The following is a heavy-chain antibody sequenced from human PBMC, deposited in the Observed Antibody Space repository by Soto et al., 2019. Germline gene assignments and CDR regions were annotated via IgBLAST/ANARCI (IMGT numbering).Heavy chain of an antibody. CDR2: IDYYGST. J-gene: IGHJ6*02. CDR1: GGSISGYY. V-gene: IGHV4-59*01. CDR3: AREGGVSGYYRAYYGMDV. Sequence: SETLSLTCTVSGGSISGYYWSWIRQPPGKRLEWIGYIDYYGSTNYNPSLKSRVTISVDTSKKQFSLNLGSVTAADTAVYYCAREGGVSGYYRAYYGMDVWGQGTTVTAP. D-gene: IGHD3-22*01.